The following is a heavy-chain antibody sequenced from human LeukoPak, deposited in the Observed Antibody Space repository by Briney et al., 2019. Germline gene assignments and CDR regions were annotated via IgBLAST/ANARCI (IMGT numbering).Heavy chain of an antibody. Sequence: ASVKVSCKASGGTFSSYAISWVRQAPGQGLEWMGWISAYNGNTNYAQKLQGRVTMTTDTSTSTAYMELRSLRSDDTAVYYCARVIRSHSSGYNFDYWGQGTLVTVSS. D-gene: IGHD3-22*01. V-gene: IGHV1-18*01. J-gene: IGHJ4*02. CDR3: ARVIRSHSSGYNFDY. CDR2: ISAYNGNT. CDR1: GGTFSSYA.